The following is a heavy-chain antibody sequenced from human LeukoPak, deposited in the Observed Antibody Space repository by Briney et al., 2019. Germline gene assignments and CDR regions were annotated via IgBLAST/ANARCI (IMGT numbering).Heavy chain of an antibody. CDR2: ISSSRTDI. CDR1: GFTFSSHS. V-gene: IGHV3-21*01. D-gene: IGHD6-6*01. CDR3: AREYSSSSDY. J-gene: IGHJ4*02. Sequence: PGGSLRLSCAASGFTFSSHSMNWVRQAPGKGLEWVSSISSSRTDIYYADSVKGRFTISRDNSKNTLYLRMNSLRAEDTAVYYCAREYSSSSDYWGQGTLVTVSS.